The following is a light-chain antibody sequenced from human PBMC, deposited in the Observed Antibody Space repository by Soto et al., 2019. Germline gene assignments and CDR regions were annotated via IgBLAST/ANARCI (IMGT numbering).Light chain of an antibody. CDR3: QQRYNWLT. Sequence: EIVLTQSPATLSFSPGERATLSCSASQSVTKYLAWYQQKPGQAPRLLIFDTSNRATGIPARFSGSGSGTDFTRTISSLESDDSGIYYCQQRYNWLTFGGGTKVEIK. CDR1: QSVTKY. CDR2: DTS. J-gene: IGKJ4*01. V-gene: IGKV3-11*01.